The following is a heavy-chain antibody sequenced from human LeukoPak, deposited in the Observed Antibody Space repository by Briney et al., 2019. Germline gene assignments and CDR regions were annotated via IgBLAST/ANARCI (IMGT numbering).Heavy chain of an antibody. J-gene: IGHJ4*02. CDR1: GGSISSYY. CDR3: ARGRIYCSDGTCYGHYFDY. CDR2: IHYSGGV. V-gene: IGHV4-59*01. D-gene: IGHD2-15*01. Sequence: PSETLSLTCAVSGGSISSYYWSWIRQPPGKELEWIGYIHYSGGVRYSPSLKSRVTISVDSSKNQFSLKLSSVTAADTAVYFCARGRIYCSDGTCYGHYFDYWGQGTQVTVSS.